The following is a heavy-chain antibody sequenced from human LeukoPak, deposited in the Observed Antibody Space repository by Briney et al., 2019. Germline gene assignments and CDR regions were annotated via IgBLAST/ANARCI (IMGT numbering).Heavy chain of an antibody. CDR3: ARDRDYGGKLGC. D-gene: IGHD4-23*01. CDR2: IYSGGNT. J-gene: IGHJ4*02. CDR1: GFTVSNNY. Sequence: GGSLRLSCAASGFTVSNNYMNWVRQAPGKGLEWVSVIYSGGNTYYADSVKGRFTISRDNSKNTLHLQMNSLRVEDTAVYYCARDRDYGGKLGCWGQGTLVTVSS. V-gene: IGHV3-66*02.